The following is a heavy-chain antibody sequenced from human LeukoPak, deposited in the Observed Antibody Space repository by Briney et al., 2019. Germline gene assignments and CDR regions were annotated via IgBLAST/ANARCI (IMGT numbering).Heavy chain of an antibody. CDR2: ISSSSSYI. Sequence: GGSLRLSCAASGFTFSSYNMNWVRQAPGKGLEWVSSISSSSSYIYYADSVKGRFTISRDNAKNSLYLQMNSLRAEDTAVYYCAILGKTGDHWIDYWGQGTLVTVSS. V-gene: IGHV3-21*01. CDR3: AILGKTGDHWIDY. D-gene: IGHD7-27*01. CDR1: GFTFSSYN. J-gene: IGHJ4*02.